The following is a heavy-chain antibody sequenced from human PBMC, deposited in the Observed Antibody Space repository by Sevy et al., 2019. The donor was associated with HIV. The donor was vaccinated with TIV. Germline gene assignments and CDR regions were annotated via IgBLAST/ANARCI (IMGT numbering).Heavy chain of an antibody. CDR3: ARDRGVGTSSYGMDV. CDR1: GFTFSSYSLSSYS. J-gene: IGHJ6*02. CDR2: ISSGSSYI. D-gene: IGHD1-26*01. V-gene: IGHV3-21*01. Sequence: GGSLRISCAASGFTFSSYSLSSYSMNWVRQAPGKGLEWVSSISSGSSYIFYADSVKGRFTISRDNAKNSLYLQMNSLRAEDTAVYYCARDRGVGTSSYGMDVWGQGTTVTVSS.